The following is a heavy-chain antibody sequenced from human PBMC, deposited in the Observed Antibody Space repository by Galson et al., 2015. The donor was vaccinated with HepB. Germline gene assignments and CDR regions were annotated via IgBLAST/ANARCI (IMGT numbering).Heavy chain of an antibody. CDR2: INPNSGAT. V-gene: IGHV1-2*06. CDR3: ARGFSYYMNV. CDR1: GDTFTVHY. Sequence: SVKVSCKASGDTFTVHYIHWVRQAPGQGLEWMGRINPNSGATEYAQKFRGRVTMTTDTSITTTYMGLRRLTSGDTAVYYCARGFSYYMNVWGKGTTVTVSS. J-gene: IGHJ6*03.